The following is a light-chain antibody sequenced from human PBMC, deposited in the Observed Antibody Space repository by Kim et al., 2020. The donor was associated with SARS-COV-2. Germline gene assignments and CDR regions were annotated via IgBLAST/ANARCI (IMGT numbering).Light chain of an antibody. CDR2: ATS. J-gene: IGKJ5*01. V-gene: IGKV1-39*01. CDR3: QQSDTPPVT. Sequence: DIQMTQSPSSLSASVGDRVTITCRASHNINNYLNWYQQRPGRAPRLLIYATSNLQSGVPPRFSGSVSGTDFTLTITSLQPEDFATYYCQQSDTPPVTFGQGTRLEIK. CDR1: HNINNY.